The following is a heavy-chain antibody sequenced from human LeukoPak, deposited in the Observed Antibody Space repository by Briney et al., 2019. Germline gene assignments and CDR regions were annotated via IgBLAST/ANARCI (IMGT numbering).Heavy chain of an antibody. CDR1: GGSISSGNYY. Sequence: PSQTLSLTCTVSGGSISSGNYYWSWIRQPPGKGLEWIGYSHHSVGTSYNPSLKSRLTISVDRSKNHFSLKLTSVTAADTAVYYCASTPSTGGYFDYWGQGTLVTVSS. CDR2: SHHSVGT. J-gene: IGHJ4*02. CDR3: ASTPSTGGYFDY. D-gene: IGHD3-10*01. V-gene: IGHV4-30-2*01.